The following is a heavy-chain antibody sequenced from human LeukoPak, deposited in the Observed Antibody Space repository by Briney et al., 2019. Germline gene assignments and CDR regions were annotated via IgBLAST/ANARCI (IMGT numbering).Heavy chain of an antibody. J-gene: IGHJ6*04. CDR1: GGSISSYY. CDR2: IYTSGGT. CDR3: ARDYCSGGSCYGMDV. Sequence: SETLSLTCTVSGGSISSYYWSWIRQPAGKGLEWIGRIYTSGGTNYNPSLKSRVTMSVDTSKNQFSLKLSSVTAADTAVYYCARDYCSGGSCYGMDVWGKGTTVTISS. V-gene: IGHV4-4*07. D-gene: IGHD2-15*01.